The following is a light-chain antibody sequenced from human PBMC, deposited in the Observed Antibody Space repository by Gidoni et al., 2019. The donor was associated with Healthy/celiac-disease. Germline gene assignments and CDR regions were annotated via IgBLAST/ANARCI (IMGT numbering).Light chain of an antibody. CDR1: QSISSR. V-gene: IGKV1-5*01. CDR3: QQYNSYLWT. Sequence: DIQMTQSPSTLSASVGDRVTITCRASQSISSRLAWYQQKPGKAPKLLIYDASSLESGVPSRFSGSGSGTEFTLTISSLQPDDFATYDCQQYNSYLWTFGQGTKVEIK. CDR2: DAS. J-gene: IGKJ1*01.